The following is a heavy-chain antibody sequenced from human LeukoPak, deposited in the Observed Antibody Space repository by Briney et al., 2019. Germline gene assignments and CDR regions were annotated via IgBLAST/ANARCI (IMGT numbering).Heavy chain of an antibody. CDR3: AKGLAVAGTPDY. CDR2: ISYDGSDK. D-gene: IGHD6-19*01. CDR1: GFTFSSYG. Sequence: PGGSLRLSCAASGFTFSSYGMHWVRQAPGKGLEWVAVISYDGSDKYYADSVKGRFTISRDNSKNTLYLQMNSLRAEDTAVYYCAKGLAVAGTPDYWGQGTLVTVSS. V-gene: IGHV3-30*18. J-gene: IGHJ4*02.